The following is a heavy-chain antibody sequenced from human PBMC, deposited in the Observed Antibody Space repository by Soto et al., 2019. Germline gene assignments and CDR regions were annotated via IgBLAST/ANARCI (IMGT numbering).Heavy chain of an antibody. V-gene: IGHV3-23*01. CDR2: ISGSGGST. CDR1: GFTFSSYA. Sequence: QPXGALILSCSASGFTFSSYAMSWVRQAPGKGLEWVSAISGSGGSTYYADSVKGRFTISRDNSKNTLYLQMNSLRAEDTAVYYCAKPLTYSAEYSSSWGQGTLVTVSS. CDR3: AKPLTYSAEYSSS. J-gene: IGHJ4*02. D-gene: IGHD6-6*01.